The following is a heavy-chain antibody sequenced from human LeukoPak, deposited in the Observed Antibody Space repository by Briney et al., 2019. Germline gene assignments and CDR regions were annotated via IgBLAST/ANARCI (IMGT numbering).Heavy chain of an antibody. Sequence: ASVKVSCKASGGTFSSYAISWVRQAPGQGLEWMGWINPNSGGTNYAQKFQGRVTMTRDTSISTAYMELSRLRSDDTAVYYCARDRGATPAFDIWGQGTMVTVSS. CDR1: GGTFSSYA. D-gene: IGHD1-26*01. J-gene: IGHJ3*02. CDR2: INPNSGGT. V-gene: IGHV1-2*02. CDR3: ARDRGATPAFDI.